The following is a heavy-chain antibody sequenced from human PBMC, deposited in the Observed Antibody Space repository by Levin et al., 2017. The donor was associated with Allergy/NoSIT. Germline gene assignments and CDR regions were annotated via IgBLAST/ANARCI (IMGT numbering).Heavy chain of an antibody. Sequence: GGSLRLSCAASGFTFSNYAMSWVRQAPGKGLEWVSAITNSGRTYYADSVKGRFTVSRDNSKNMLYLQMNSLRADGTAVYYCVKEMTTVIPVFDYWGQGTLVTVSS. CDR1: GFTFSNYA. J-gene: IGHJ4*02. CDR3: VKEMTTVIPVFDY. V-gene: IGHV3-23*01. D-gene: IGHD4-17*01. CDR2: ITNSGRT.